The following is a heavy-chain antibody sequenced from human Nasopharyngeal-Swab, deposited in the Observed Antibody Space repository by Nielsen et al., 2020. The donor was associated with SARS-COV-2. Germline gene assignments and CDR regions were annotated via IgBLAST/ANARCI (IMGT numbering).Heavy chain of an antibody. J-gene: IGHJ4*02. CDR3: ARVRRLRRGGYYFDY. V-gene: IGHV4-34*01. CDR2: INHSGST. D-gene: IGHD3-10*01. Sequence: SETLSLTCAVYGGSFSGYYWSWIRQPPGKGLEWIGEINHSGSTNYNPSLKSRVTISVDTSKNQFSLKLSSVTAADTPVYYCARVRRLRRGGYYFDYWGQGTLVTVSS. CDR1: GGSFSGYY.